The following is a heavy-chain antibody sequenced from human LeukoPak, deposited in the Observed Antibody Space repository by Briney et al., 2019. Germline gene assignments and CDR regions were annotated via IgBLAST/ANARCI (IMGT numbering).Heavy chain of an antibody. D-gene: IGHD2-15*01. J-gene: IGHJ4*02. CDR3: VRVKGSYFNY. CDR1: GFTLSSYS. V-gene: IGHV3-48*01. Sequence: GGSLRLSCAASGFTLSSYSINWVRQAPGKGLEWVSYISSSGSAIYYVDSVKGRFTVSRDNAKNSLFLQMNSPRAEDTAVYFCVRVKGSYFNYWGQGALVTVSS. CDR2: ISSSGSAI.